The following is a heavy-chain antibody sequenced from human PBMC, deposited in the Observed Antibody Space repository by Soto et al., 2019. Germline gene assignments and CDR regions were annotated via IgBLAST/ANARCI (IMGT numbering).Heavy chain of an antibody. V-gene: IGHV4-30-4*01. J-gene: IGHJ4*02. Sequence: QVQLQESGPGLVKPSQTLSLTCTVSGGSISSGDYYWSWIRQPPGKGLEWIGYIYYSGSTYYNPAINSRVTISVDTSKNQFSLKLSSVTAADTAVYYCARETTNCSGGSCYPDYWGQGTLVTVSS. CDR3: ARETTNCSGGSCYPDY. D-gene: IGHD2-15*01. CDR1: GGSISSGDYY. CDR2: IYYSGST.